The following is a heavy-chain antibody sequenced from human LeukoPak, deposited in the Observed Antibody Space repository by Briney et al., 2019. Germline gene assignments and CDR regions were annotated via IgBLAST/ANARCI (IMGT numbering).Heavy chain of an antibody. CDR3: ARLLWFGESYFDY. V-gene: IGHV1-18*01. J-gene: IGHJ4*02. D-gene: IGHD3-10*01. CDR1: GYTFTSYG. Sequence: GASVKVSCKASGYTFTSYGISWVRQAPGQGLEWMGWISAYNGNTNYAQKLQGRVTMTTDTSTSTADMELRSLRSDDTAVYYCARLLWFGESYFDYWGQGTLVTVSS. CDR2: ISAYNGNT.